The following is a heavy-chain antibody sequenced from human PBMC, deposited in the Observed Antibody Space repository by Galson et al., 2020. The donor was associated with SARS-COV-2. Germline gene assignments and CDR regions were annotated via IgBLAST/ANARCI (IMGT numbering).Heavy chain of an antibody. D-gene: IGHD2-2*01. Sequence: SETLSLTCAVYGGSFSGHYWSWIRQPPGQGMEWIGESSSSGVTNYSPSLKRRVTITLDTSKNQFSLNLRSVTAADSGLYYCARGLRGVVPSPILGLGPYYSFYYMDVWGKGTTVIVSS. CDR2: SSSSGVT. J-gene: IGHJ6*03. V-gene: IGHV4-34*01. CDR1: GGSFSGHY. CDR3: ARGLRGVVPSPILGLGPYYSFYYMDV.